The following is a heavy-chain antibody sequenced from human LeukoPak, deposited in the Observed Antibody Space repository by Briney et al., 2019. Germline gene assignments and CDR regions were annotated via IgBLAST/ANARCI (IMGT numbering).Heavy chain of an antibody. CDR2: IKQDGSEK. J-gene: IGHJ4*02. CDR1: GFTFRSYW. V-gene: IGHV3-7*01. Sequence: GGSLRLSCAASGFTFRSYWMSWVRQAPGKGLEWVANIKQDGSEKYYVDSVKGRFTISRDNAKNSLYLQMNSLRAEDTAVYYCARRRYYYDSSGYPTSFYYFDYWGQGTLVTVSS. CDR3: ARRRYYYDSSGYPTSFYYFDY. D-gene: IGHD3-22*01.